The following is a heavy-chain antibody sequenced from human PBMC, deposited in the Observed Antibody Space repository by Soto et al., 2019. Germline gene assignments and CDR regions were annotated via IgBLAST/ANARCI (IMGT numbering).Heavy chain of an antibody. CDR3: ATGPRGSPGFDY. Sequence: PSETLSLTCAVSGGSISSTNWWTWVRQPPGKGLEWIGDIYYSGDTNYSPSLQSRVTISLDKSKGQLSLKLTSVTAADTAFYYCATGPRGSPGFDYWGQGILVTVSS. J-gene: IGHJ4*02. CDR2: IYYSGDT. V-gene: IGHV4-4*02. D-gene: IGHD1-26*01. CDR1: GGSISSTNW.